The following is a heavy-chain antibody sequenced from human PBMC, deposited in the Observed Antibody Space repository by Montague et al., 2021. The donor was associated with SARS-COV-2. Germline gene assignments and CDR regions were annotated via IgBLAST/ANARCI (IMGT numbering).Heavy chain of an antibody. Sequence: TLSLTCVVSGGSVSSGDYSWSWTRQSPRKGLEWIGYIYQSGSAYYNPSLKSRVTISIDTSNNQSSLNLRSVTATDTGLYYCATGTRMYGMDFWGQGTTVTVSS. CDR3: ATGTRMYGMDF. CDR1: GGSVSSGDYS. J-gene: IGHJ6*02. CDR2: IYQSGSA. V-gene: IGHV4-30-2*06. D-gene: IGHD3-10*01.